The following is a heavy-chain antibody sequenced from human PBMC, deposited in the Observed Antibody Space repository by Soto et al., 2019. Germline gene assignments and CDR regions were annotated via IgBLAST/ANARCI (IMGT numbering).Heavy chain of an antibody. V-gene: IGHV1-18*04. D-gene: IGHD2-15*01. CDR3: ARFSGGSYNTYYFYYGMDV. CDR1: GYTFTSYG. Sequence: ASVKVSCKASGYTFTSYGISWVRQAPGQGLDWMGWISAYNGNPKYAQDLQGRVTMTTDTSTSTAYMELRSLRSDDTTMYYCARFSGGSYNTYYFYYGMDVWGQGTTVTVSS. CDR2: ISAYNGNP. J-gene: IGHJ6*02.